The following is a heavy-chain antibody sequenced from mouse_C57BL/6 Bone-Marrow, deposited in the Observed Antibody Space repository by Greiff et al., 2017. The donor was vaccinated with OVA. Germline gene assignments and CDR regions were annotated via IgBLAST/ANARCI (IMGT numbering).Heavy chain of an antibody. CDR2: IRLKSDNYAT. J-gene: IGHJ1*03. V-gene: IGHV6-3*01. D-gene: IGHD1-1*01. Sequence: EVKLEESGGGLVQPGGSMKLSCVASGFTFSNYWMNWVRQSPEKGLEWVAQIRLKSDNYATHYAESVKGRFTISRDDSKSSVYLQMNNLRAEDTGIYYCTANPITTVVTFYWYFDVWGTGTTVTVSS. CDR1: GFTFSNYW. CDR3: TANPITTVVTFYWYFDV.